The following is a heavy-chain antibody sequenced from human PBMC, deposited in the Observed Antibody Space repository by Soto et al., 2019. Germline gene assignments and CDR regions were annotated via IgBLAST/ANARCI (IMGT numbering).Heavy chain of an antibody. CDR3: ARDTRRYGDYVGSGDY. J-gene: IGHJ4*02. CDR1: GFTFSSYS. D-gene: IGHD4-17*01. CDR2: ISSSSSYI. Sequence: EVQLVESGGGLVKPGGSLRLSCAASGFTFSSYSMNWVRQAPGKGLEWVSSISSSSSYIYYADSVKGRFTISRDNAKNSLYLQMNSLRAEDTAVYYCARDTRRYGDYVGSGDYWGQGTLVTVSS. V-gene: IGHV3-21*01.